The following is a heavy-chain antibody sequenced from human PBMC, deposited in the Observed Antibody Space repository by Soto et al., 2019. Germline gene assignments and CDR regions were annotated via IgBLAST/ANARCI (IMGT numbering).Heavy chain of an antibody. CDR3: ARRGGGGYPYYFEY. V-gene: IGHV4-34*01. CDR2: IHYNRNT. D-gene: IGHD3-16*01. J-gene: IGHJ4*02. CDR1: GGSFSNYY. Sequence: QVQLQQWGAGLLKPSETLSLTCAVYGGSFSNYYWSWIRQPPGKGLEWIGEIHYNRNTNYNPSLKSRFTISMETSKTQFSLKLSSVTAADTAVYYCARRGGGGYPYYFEYWGRGTLVTVSS.